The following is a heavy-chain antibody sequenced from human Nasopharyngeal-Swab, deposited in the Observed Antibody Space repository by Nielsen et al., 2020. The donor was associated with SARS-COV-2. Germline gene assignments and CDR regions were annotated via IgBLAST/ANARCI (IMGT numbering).Heavy chain of an antibody. CDR3: ARVLEVAATRWFDP. Sequence: SETLSLTCTVSGGSISSSSYYWGWIRQPPGKGLEWIGSIYYSGSTYYNPSLKSRVTISVDTSKNQFSLKLSSVTAADTAVYYCARVLEVAATRWFDPWGQGTLVTVSS. CDR2: IYYSGST. CDR1: GGSISSSSYY. D-gene: IGHD2-15*01. V-gene: IGHV4-39*07. J-gene: IGHJ5*02.